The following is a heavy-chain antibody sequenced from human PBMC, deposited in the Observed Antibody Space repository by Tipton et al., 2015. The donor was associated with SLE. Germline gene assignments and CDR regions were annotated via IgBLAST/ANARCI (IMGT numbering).Heavy chain of an antibody. CDR2: IYYSGST. V-gene: IGHV4-59*01. CDR3: ARDPNFGDPGTFDY. D-gene: IGHD4-17*01. CDR1: GGSINNYY. J-gene: IGHJ4*02. Sequence: TLSLTCTVSGGSINNYYWSWIRQPPGKGLEWIGYIYYSGSTNYNPSLKSRVTISVDTSKNQFSLKLSSVTAADTAVYYCARDPNFGDPGTFDYWGQGTRVSVSS.